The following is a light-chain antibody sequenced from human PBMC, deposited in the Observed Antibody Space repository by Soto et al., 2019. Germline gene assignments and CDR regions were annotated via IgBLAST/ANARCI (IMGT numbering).Light chain of an antibody. V-gene: IGLV2-14*03. Sequence: QSALTQPASVSGSPGQSITISCTGTSSDVGGYNYVSWYQHHPGKVPQLLIYDVSNRPSGVSNRFSGSKSGNAASLTISGLQAEDEADYYCDSYTSSNTYVFGTG. J-gene: IGLJ1*01. CDR1: SSDVGGYNY. CDR2: DVS. CDR3: DSYTSSNTYV.